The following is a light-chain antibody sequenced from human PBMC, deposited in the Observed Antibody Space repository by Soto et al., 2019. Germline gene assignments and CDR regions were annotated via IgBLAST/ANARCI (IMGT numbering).Light chain of an antibody. CDR2: VGTGGIVG. CDR1: SGYSTYK. J-gene: IGLJ1*01. Sequence: QLVLTQPPSASASLGASVTLTCTLSSGYSTYKVDWYQQRPGKGPRFVMRVGTGGIVGSKGDGIPDRFSVLGSGLNRYLTIKNIQEEDESDYHCGADHGSGSNFVYVFRTGTKLTVL. V-gene: IGLV9-49*01. CDR3: GADHGSGSNFVYV.